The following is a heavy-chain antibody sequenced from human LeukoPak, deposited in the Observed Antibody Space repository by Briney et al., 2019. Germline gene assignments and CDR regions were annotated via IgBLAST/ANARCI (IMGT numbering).Heavy chain of an antibody. V-gene: IGHV1-69*05. CDR3: ARDRSGYYSYYFDY. CDR2: IIPIFGTA. CDR1: GGTFSGYA. J-gene: IGHJ4*02. D-gene: IGHD3-22*01. Sequence: SVKVSCKASGGTFSGYAISWVRQAPGQGLEWMGGIIPIFGTANYAQKFQGRVTITTDESTSTAYMELSSLRSEDTAVYYCARDRSGYYSYYFDYWGQGTLVTVSS.